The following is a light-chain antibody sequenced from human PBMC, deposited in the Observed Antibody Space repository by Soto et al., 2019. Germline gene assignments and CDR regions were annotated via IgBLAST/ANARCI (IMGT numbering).Light chain of an antibody. CDR3: QQYNSYSRIT. CDR1: QSISSW. V-gene: IGKV1-5*01. J-gene: IGKJ5*01. CDR2: DAS. Sequence: DIQMTQSPSTLSASVGDRVTITCRASQSISSWLAWYQQKPGKAPKLLIYDASSLESGVPSRFSGSGSGTEFTLTISSLQPDDFATYHCQQYNSYSRITFGQGTRLE.